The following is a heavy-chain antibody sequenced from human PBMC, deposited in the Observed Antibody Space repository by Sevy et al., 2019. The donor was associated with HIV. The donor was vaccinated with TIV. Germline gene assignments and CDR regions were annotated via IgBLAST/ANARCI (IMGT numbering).Heavy chain of an antibody. J-gene: IGHJ6*02. Sequence: VAVKVSCKASEYTFTGYYIHWVRQAPRQGLERTGCINPDTRVTSYVQKLQGRVSMIRDTSISTAYMELRSLSPDDTAEYFRARRFCGRAKCYEDYYFAMDVWGQGTTVTVSS. CDR2: INPDTRVT. CDR3: ARRFCGRAKCYEDYYFAMDV. V-gene: IGHV1-2*02. CDR1: EYTFTGYY. D-gene: IGHD3-3*01.